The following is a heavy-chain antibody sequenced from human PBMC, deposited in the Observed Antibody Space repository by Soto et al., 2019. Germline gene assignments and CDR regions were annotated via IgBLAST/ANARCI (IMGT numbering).Heavy chain of an antibody. D-gene: IGHD2-21*01. CDR1: GGSMRSYY. CDR2: IYSRGDT. CDR3: AGIGEDVYYGMDV. V-gene: IGHV4-4*07. Sequence: SETLSITCIVSGGSMRSYYWNWLRQPAGKGLEWIGRIYSRGDTNYNPSVKSRVTMSVDTSKNEFSLRLNSVTAADTAVYYCAGIGEDVYYGMDVWGQGTTVTVSS. J-gene: IGHJ6*02.